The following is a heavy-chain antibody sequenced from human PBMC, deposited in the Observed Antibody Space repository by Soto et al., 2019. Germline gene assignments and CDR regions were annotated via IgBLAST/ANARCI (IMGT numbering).Heavy chain of an antibody. Sequence: EVQLVESGGGLVQPGGSLRLSCAASGFTFSSYEMNWVRQATGKGLEWVSYISSSGSTIYYADSVKGRFTISRDNAKNSLYLQMTSLRAEDTAVYYCARDHKGGYYYYGMDVWGQGTTVTVSS. CDR3: ARDHKGGYYYYGMDV. V-gene: IGHV3-48*03. CDR2: ISSSGSTI. CDR1: GFTFSSYE. J-gene: IGHJ6*02.